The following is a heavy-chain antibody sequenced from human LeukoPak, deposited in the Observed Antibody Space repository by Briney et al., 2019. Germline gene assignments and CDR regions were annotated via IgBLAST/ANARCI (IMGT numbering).Heavy chain of an antibody. CDR3: VRGHRYCSGGRCYYYFDH. V-gene: IGHV1-8*03. J-gene: IGHJ4*02. Sequence: ASVKVSCKASGYTFTNYDINWVRQATGQGLEWMGWMNPNSGNTGYAQKFQGRVTIPTNTSINTAYMDLSSLKSEDTAVYYCVRGHRYCSGGRCYYYFDHWGQGTLVTVSS. CDR2: MNPNSGNT. CDR1: GYTFTNYD. D-gene: IGHD2-15*01.